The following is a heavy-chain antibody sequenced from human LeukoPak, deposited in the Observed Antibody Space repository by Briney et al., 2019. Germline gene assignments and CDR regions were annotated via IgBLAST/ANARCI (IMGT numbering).Heavy chain of an antibody. V-gene: IGHV3-21*01. D-gene: IGHD2-2*01. CDR2: ISSSSSYI. CDR1: GFTFSSYS. Sequence: GGSLRLSCAASGFTFSSYSMNWVRQAPGKGLEWVSSISSSSSYIYYADSVKGRFTISRDNAKNSLYLQMNSLRAEDTAVYYCARDACSTSCYSAYGMDVWGQGTTVTVSS. CDR3: ARDACSTSCYSAYGMDV. J-gene: IGHJ6*02.